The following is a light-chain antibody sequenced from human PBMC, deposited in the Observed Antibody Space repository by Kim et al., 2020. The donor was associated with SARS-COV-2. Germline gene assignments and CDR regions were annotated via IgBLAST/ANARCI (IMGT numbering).Light chain of an antibody. J-gene: IGLJ3*02. CDR1: SSDVGGYNY. CDR3: SSYTSSSTWV. Sequence: GQSITISSAGTSSDVGGYNYGSWYQQHPGQAPKLLIYDVSNRPSGVSNRFSGSKSGNTAFLTISGLQAEDEADYYCSSYTSSSTWVFGGGTQLTVL. V-gene: IGLV2-14*03. CDR2: DVS.